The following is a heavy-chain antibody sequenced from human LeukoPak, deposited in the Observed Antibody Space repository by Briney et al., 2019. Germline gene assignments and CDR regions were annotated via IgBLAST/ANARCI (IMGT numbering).Heavy chain of an antibody. J-gene: IGHJ6*03. Sequence: GGSLRLSCAASGFTFSSYWMHWVRQAPGKGLVWVSRINSDGSSTTYADSVEGRFTISRDNAKNTLYLHMDSLRAEDTAVYYCARVYESALYYYNYMDVWGKGTTVTVSS. CDR3: ARVYESALYYYNYMDV. CDR2: INSDGSST. D-gene: IGHD2-2*02. V-gene: IGHV3-74*01. CDR1: GFTFSSYW.